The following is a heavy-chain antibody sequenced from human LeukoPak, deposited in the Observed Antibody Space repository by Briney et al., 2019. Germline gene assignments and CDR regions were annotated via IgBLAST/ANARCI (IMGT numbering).Heavy chain of an antibody. D-gene: IGHD2/OR15-2a*01. CDR2: INHSGST. CDR3: ARGRSKIYGHYYFDY. Sequence: PSETLSLTCAVYGGSFSGYYWSWIRQPPGKGPEWIGEINHSGSTNYNPSLKSRVTISVDTSKNQFSLKLSSVTAADTAVYYCARGRSKIYGHYYFDYWGQGTLVTVSS. J-gene: IGHJ4*02. CDR1: GGSFSGYY. V-gene: IGHV4-34*01.